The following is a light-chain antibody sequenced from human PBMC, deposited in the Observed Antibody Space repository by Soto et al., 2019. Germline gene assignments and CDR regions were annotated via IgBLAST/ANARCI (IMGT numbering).Light chain of an antibody. CDR1: QSVSSSY. J-gene: IGKJ3*01. CDR3: QHYGSSAL. V-gene: IGKV3-20*01. Sequence: EIVLTQSPGTLSLSPGERATLSCRASQSVSSSYLAWYQQNPGQAPRLLIYGASSRATGIPDRFSGSGSGTDFTLTIRRLEPEDFAVYYCQHYGSSALFGPGTKVDIK. CDR2: GAS.